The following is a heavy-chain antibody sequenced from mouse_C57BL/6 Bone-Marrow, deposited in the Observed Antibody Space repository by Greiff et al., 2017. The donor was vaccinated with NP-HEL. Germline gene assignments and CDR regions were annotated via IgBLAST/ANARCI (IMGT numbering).Heavy chain of an antibody. Sequence: EVMLVESGGGLVQPGGSLKLSCAASGFTFSDYGMAWVRQAPRQGPEWVAFISNLAYSIYYADTVKGRCTISRENAKNTLYLEMSSLRSEETAMYYCARHSFYSIYWGQGTLVTVSA. D-gene: IGHD2-12*01. CDR3: ARHSFYSIY. J-gene: IGHJ3*01. CDR1: GFTFSDYG. V-gene: IGHV5-15*04. CDR2: ISNLAYSI.